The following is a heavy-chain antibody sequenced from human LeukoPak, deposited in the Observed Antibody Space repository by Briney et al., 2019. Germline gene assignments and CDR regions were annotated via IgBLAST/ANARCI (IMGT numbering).Heavy chain of an antibody. V-gene: IGHV3-48*02. CDR3: ARAAPYYYDSSGYSAFDS. J-gene: IGHJ3*02. D-gene: IGHD3-22*01. CDR1: GFTFSSYA. Sequence: GGSLRLSCAASGFTFSSYAMSWVRQAPGKGLEWVSYISTTSSTIYYADSVKGRFTISRDNAKNSLYLQMNSLRDEDTAVYYCARAAPYYYDSSGYSAFDSWGQGTMVTVSA. CDR2: ISTTSSTI.